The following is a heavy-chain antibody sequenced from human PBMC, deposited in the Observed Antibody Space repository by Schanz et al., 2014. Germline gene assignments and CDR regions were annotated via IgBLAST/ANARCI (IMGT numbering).Heavy chain of an antibody. J-gene: IGHJ4*02. CDR1: GYTFTTYD. CDR2: MNPDSGNT. Sequence: QVQLVQSAAKVKKPGASVKVSCKTSGYTFTTYDVNWVRQATGQGPEWMGWMNPDSGNTDYAQQFQGRVTMTRNTSISTAYMVVTSLRSEDTAVYYCALPTAGTWGYFHSWGQGTLVTVSS. D-gene: IGHD6-13*01. V-gene: IGHV1-8*01. CDR3: ALPTAGTWGYFHS.